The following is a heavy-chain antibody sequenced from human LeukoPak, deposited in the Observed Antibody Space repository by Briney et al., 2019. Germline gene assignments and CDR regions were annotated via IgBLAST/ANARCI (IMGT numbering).Heavy chain of an antibody. CDR1: GFTFDDYA. J-gene: IGHJ4*02. V-gene: IGHV3-9*01. D-gene: IGHD3-10*01. CDR2: ISWNSGSI. Sequence: HGGSLRLSCAASGFTFDDYAMHWVRQAPGKGLEWVSGISWNSGSIGYADSVKGRFTISRDNAKNSLYLQMNSLRAEDTALYYCAKDAGTYILYYFDYWGQGTLVTVSS. CDR3: AKDAGTYILYYFDY.